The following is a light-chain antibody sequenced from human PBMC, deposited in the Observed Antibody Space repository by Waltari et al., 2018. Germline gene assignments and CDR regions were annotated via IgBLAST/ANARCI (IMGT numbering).Light chain of an antibody. Sequence: DIQMTQSPASLSASVGDRVTIPFRASQYLSIYLNWYQQKPGKAPHLLIHGSSTLESGVPSRFSGSGSGTDFTLTITGLQPEDFATYYCQQSSATPWTFGQGTKVEIE. V-gene: IGKV1-39*01. CDR3: QQSSATPWT. CDR1: QYLSIY. CDR2: GSS. J-gene: IGKJ1*01.